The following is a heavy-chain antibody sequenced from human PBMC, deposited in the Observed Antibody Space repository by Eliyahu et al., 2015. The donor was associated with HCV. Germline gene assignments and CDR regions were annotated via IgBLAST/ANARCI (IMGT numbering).Heavy chain of an antibody. CDR1: GFTFENXA. J-gene: IGHJ6*02. CDR3: AKDINPDNPYIYEFGMDV. V-gene: IGHV3-43*02. Sequence: EVQLVESGGGVVQPGGSLRPSCAASGFTFENXAVHWVRQGPGKGLEWVSAISGGASRTYYADSVKGRFTISRDNSKNSLYLQMNSLTREDTALYYCAKDINPDNPYIYEFGMDVWGQGTTVTVSS. CDR2: ISGGASRT. D-gene: IGHD5/OR15-5a*01.